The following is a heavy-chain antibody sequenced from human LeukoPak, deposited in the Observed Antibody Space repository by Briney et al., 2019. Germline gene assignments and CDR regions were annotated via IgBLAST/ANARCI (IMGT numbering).Heavy chain of an antibody. CDR1: GGSISSGGYY. CDR2: INYSGST. V-gene: IGHV4-31*03. Sequence: SQTLSLTCTVSGGSISSGGYYWSWIRQHPGKGLEWIGYINYSGSTYYNPSLKSRVTISVDTSKNQFSLKLSSVTAADTAVYYCARERRPPNGGSFDIWGQGTMVTVSS. J-gene: IGHJ3*02. D-gene: IGHD4-23*01. CDR3: ARERRPPNGGSFDI.